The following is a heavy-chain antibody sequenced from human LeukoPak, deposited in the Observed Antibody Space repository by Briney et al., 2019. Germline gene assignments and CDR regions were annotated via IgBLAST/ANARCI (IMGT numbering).Heavy chain of an antibody. CDR2: IYYSGST. J-gene: IGHJ5*02. Sequence: PSETLSLTCTVSGGSISSSSYYWGWIRQPPGKGLEWIGSIYYSGSTYYNPSLKSRVTISVDTSKNQFSLKLSSVTAADTAVYYCARVDRPRLGGHNWFDPWGQGTLVIVSS. CDR1: GGSISSSSYY. V-gene: IGHV4-39*01. D-gene: IGHD3-16*01. CDR3: ARVDRPRLGGHNWFDP.